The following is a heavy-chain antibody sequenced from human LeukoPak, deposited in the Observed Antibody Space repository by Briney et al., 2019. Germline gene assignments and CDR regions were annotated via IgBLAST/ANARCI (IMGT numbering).Heavy chain of an antibody. V-gene: IGHV1-2*02. CDR3: AREKRIVDEEYFDY. Sequence: ASVKVSCKASGYTFTDYYMHWVRQAPGQGLEWMGWINSNSGGTNYAQKFQGRVTMTRDTSISTAYMELSSLRSDDTAVYYCAREKRIVDEEYFDYWGQGTLVTVSS. J-gene: IGHJ4*02. D-gene: IGHD1-26*01. CDR1: GYTFTDYY. CDR2: INSNSGGT.